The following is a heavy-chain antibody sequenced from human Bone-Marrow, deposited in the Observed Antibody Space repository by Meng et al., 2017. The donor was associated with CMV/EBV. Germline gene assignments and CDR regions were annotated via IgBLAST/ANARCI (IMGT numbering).Heavy chain of an antibody. CDR3: ARDPYCGGDCPYYFDY. CDR1: GGSISSSNG. Sequence: SGGSISSSNGWSWVRQPPGKGLEWIGEIYHSGSTNYNPSLKSRVTISVDKSKNQFSLKLSSVTAADTAVYYCARDPYCGGDCPYYFDYWGQGTLVTVSS. D-gene: IGHD2-21*02. CDR2: IYHSGST. J-gene: IGHJ4*02. V-gene: IGHV4-4*02.